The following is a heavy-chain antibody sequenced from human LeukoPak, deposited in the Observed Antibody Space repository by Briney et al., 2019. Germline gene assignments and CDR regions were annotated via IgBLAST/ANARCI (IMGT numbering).Heavy chain of an antibody. D-gene: IGHD5-12*01. CDR1: GGSISSYY. CDR2: IYYSGST. CDR3: ARGSSGYDLPDY. J-gene: IGHJ4*02. V-gene: IGHV4-59*01. Sequence: SETLSLTCTVSGGSISSYYWSWIRQPPGKGLEWIGYIYYSGSTNYNPSLKSRVTISLHTSKNQFSLKLSSVTAADTAVYFCARGSSGYDLPDYWGQGTLVTASS.